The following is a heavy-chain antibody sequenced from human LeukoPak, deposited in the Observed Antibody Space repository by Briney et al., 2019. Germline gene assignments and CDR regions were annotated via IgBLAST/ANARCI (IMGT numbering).Heavy chain of an antibody. V-gene: IGHV3-9*01. CDR2: ICWDGSSK. CDR1: GFTFSGYA. J-gene: IGHJ5*02. Sequence: GGSLRLSCAASGFTFSGYAMHWVRQAPGKGLEWVSGICWDGSSKGYADSVKGRFTISRDNAKNSLYLQMNSLRAEDTALYYCAKDALFHAGANPNWFDPWGQGTLVTVSS. CDR3: AKDALFHAGANPNWFDP. D-gene: IGHD1-26*01.